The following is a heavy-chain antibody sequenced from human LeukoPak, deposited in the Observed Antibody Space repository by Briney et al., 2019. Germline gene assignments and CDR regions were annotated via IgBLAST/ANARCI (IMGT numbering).Heavy chain of an antibody. CDR2: IYHGGTT. CDR1: GGSITSSRW. D-gene: IGHD3-16*01. V-gene: IGHV4-4*02. CDR3: ATYMYGGDYGSYYFEI. Sequence: PSETLSLTCAVSGGSITSSRWWSWARQPPGKGLEWIGEIYHGGTTTYNPSLKSRVIMSIDTSKNHFSLKLTSVTAADTAVYYCATYMYGGDYGSYYFEIWGQGTLVTVSS. J-gene: IGHJ4*02.